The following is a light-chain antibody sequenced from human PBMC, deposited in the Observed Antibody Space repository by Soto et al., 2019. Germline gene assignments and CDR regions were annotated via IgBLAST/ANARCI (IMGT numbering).Light chain of an antibody. CDR1: QSISSY. CDR3: QQSYSTPLT. Sequence: DIQMTQPPSSLSASVGDRVTITCRASQSISSYLNWYQQKPGKAPKLLIYAASSLQSGVPSRFSGSGSGTDFTLTISSLQPEDFATYYCQQSYSTPLTFGGGTKGISN. CDR2: AAS. V-gene: IGKV1-39*01. J-gene: IGKJ4*01.